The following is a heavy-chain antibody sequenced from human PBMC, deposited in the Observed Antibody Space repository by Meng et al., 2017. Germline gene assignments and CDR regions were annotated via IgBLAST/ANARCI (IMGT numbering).Heavy chain of an antibody. CDR2: IERKSDGGTI. J-gene: IGHJ4*02. V-gene: IGHV3-15*04. CDR3: ATGAAAADH. D-gene: IGHD6-13*01. CDR1: GLRFTDAW. Sequence: EGQLVEAGGGLVKPGGSLSLSCVASGLRFTDAWMSWVRQAPGKGLEWVGRIERKSDGGTIYYAAPVKGRFTISRDDSKNTLYLQMDSLINEDTAVYFCATGAAAADHWGQGTLVTVSS.